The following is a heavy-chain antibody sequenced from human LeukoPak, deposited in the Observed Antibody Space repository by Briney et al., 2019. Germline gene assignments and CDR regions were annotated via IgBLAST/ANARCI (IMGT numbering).Heavy chain of an antibody. J-gene: IGHJ4*02. CDR3: VITSATGPLDY. Sequence: GGSLRLSCSASGFTFSSYAIHWVRQAPGKGLEYVSAISSNGGNTYYADSVKGRFTISRDNSKNTLYLQMSSLRVEDTAVYYCVITSATGPLDYWGQGTLVTVSS. CDR2: ISSNGGNT. D-gene: IGHD6-6*01. V-gene: IGHV3-64D*09. CDR1: GFTFSSYA.